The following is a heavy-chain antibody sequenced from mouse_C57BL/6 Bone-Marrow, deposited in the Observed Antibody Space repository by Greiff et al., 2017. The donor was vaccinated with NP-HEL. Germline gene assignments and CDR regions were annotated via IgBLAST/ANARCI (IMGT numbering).Heavy chain of an antibody. Sequence: EVKLMESGAELVKPGASVKLSCTASGFNIKDYYMHWVKQRTEQGLEWIGRIDPEDGETKYAPKFQGKATITADTSSNTAYLQLSSLTSEDTAVYYCASVYYGSRGNAMDYWGQGTSVTVSS. J-gene: IGHJ4*01. CDR3: ASVYYGSRGNAMDY. CDR2: IDPEDGET. CDR1: GFNIKDYY. V-gene: IGHV14-2*01. D-gene: IGHD1-1*01.